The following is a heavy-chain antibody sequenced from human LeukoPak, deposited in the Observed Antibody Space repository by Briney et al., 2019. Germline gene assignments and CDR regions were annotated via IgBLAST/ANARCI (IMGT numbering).Heavy chain of an antibody. V-gene: IGHV3-7*01. CDR2: INQDGSQK. CDR3: ARVWSSGYTKDY. D-gene: IGHD3-22*01. Sequence: PGGSLRLSCAASGFTFSIYWMSWVRQAPGKGLEWVANINQDGSQKYYVDSVKGRFTISRDNAKNSVYLQMNSLRAEDTAVYYCARVWSSGYTKDYWGQGTLVTVSS. J-gene: IGHJ4*02. CDR1: GFTFSIYW.